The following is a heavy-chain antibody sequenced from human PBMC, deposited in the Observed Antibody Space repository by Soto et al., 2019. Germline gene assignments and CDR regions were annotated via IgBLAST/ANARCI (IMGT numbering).Heavy chain of an antibody. V-gene: IGHV1-18*04. CDR3: ARVVEGVVVVAATQADY. CDR2: ISAYNGNT. D-gene: IGHD2-15*01. Sequence: ASVKLSCKASGYTFTSYYMHWVRQAPGQGLEWMGWISAYNGNTNYAQKFQGRVTMTTDTSTSTAYMELRSLRSDDTAVYYCARVVEGVVVVAATQADYWGQGTPVTVSS. CDR1: GYTFTSYY. J-gene: IGHJ4*02.